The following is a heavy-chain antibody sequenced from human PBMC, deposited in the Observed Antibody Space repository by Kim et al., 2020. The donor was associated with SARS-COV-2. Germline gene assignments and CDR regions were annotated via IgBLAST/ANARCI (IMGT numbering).Heavy chain of an antibody. J-gene: IGHJ4*02. D-gene: IGHD3-3*01. CDR1: GGSISSGDYY. V-gene: IGHV4-30-4*01. Sequence: SETLSLTCTVSGGSISSGDYYWSWIRQPPGKGLEWIGYIYYSGSTYSNPSLKSRVTISVDTSKNQFSLKLSSVTAADTAVYYCARRQLKRITIFGVVIGGGYFDYWGQGTLVTVSS. CDR3: ARRQLKRITIFGVVIGGGYFDY. CDR2: IYYSGST.